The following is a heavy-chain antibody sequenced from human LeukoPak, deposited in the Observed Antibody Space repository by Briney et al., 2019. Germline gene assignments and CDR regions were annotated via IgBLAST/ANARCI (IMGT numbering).Heavy chain of an antibody. Sequence: GGSLRLSRAASGFTVSSHFKNWVRQAPGKGLEWVSVISSGGGTYYADSVRGRFVISRDNSKNTVYLQMNSLRAEDTALYYCASSTDYGDRDSWGQGTLVTVSS. CDR2: ISSGGGT. D-gene: IGHD4-17*01. V-gene: IGHV3-66*01. CDR1: GFTVSSHF. J-gene: IGHJ4*02. CDR3: ASSTDYGDRDS.